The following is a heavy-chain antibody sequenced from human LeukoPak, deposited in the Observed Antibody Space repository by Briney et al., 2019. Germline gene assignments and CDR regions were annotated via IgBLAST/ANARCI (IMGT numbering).Heavy chain of an antibody. Sequence: GGSLRLSCAASGFTFSDYYMRWLRQAPGKGLEWVSYISSSGSTIYYADSVKGRFTISRDNAKKSLYLQMNSLRAEDTAVYYCARRAVAGEYYFDYWGQGTLVTVSS. J-gene: IGHJ4*02. V-gene: IGHV3-11*04. CDR1: GFTFSDYY. CDR3: ARRAVAGEYYFDY. CDR2: ISSSGSTI. D-gene: IGHD6-19*01.